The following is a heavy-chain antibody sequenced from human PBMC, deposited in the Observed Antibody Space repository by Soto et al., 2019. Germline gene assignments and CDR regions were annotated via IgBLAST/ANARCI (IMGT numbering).Heavy chain of an antibody. CDR1: GFTFSSYW. Sequence: EVQLVESGGGLVQPGGSLRLSCAASGFTFSSYWMHWVRQAPGKGLVWVSRIYSDGSSTNYADSVKGRFTISRDNAKNTLYLQMNSLRAEDTAVYYCARRRGSSGWKTNFDHWGQGTLVTDSS. V-gene: IGHV3-74*01. D-gene: IGHD6-19*01. J-gene: IGHJ4*02. CDR2: IYSDGSST. CDR3: ARRRGSSGWKTNFDH.